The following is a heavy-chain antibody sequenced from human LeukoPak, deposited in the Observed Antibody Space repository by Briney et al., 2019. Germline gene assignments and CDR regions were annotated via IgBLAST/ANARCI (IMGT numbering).Heavy chain of an antibody. CDR3: AGAPGYYGELGY. CDR2: INPNSGGT. Sequence: ASVKISCKASGYTFTGYYMHWVRQAPGQGLEWMGWINPNSGGTNYAQKFQGRVTMTRDTSISTAYMELSRLRSDDTAVYYCAGAPGYYGELGYWGQGTLVTVSS. J-gene: IGHJ4*02. CDR1: GYTFTGYY. D-gene: IGHD4-17*01. V-gene: IGHV1-2*02.